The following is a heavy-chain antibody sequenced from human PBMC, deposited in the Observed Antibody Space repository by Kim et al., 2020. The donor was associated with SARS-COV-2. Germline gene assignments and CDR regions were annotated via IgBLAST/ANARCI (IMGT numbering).Heavy chain of an antibody. CDR3: TTAGRYSGYDTDY. J-gene: IGHJ4*02. D-gene: IGHD5-12*01. Sequence: SAAPVKGRFTITRDDSKNTLYLQMNSLKTEDTAVYYCTTAGRYSGYDTDYWGQGTLVTVSS. V-gene: IGHV3-15*01.